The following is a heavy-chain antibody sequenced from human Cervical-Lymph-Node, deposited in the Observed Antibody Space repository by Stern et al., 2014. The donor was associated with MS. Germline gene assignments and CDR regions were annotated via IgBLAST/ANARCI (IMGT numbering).Heavy chain of an antibody. CDR2: INPNSGGT. CDR3: ARVYSSSSEVTFDY. D-gene: IGHD6-6*01. CDR1: GYTFTGYY. Sequence: DQLVESGAEVKKPGASVKVSCKASGYTFTGYYMHWVRQAPGQGLEWMGWINPNSGGTNYAQKFQGRVTMTRDTSISTAYMELSRLRSDDTAVYYCARVYSSSSEVTFDYWGQGTLVTVSS. J-gene: IGHJ4*02. V-gene: IGHV1-2*02.